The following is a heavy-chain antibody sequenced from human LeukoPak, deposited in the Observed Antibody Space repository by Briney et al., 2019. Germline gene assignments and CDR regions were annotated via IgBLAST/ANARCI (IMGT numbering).Heavy chain of an antibody. V-gene: IGHV1-8*01. CDR3: VRTPPNWGAAY. CDR2: MSPNSGIT. J-gene: IGHJ4*02. CDR1: GYTFTSYD. Sequence: GASVKVSCKASGYTFTSYDINWVRQATGQGLEWMGWMSPNSGITGYAQKFQGRVTMTRNTAISTAYMELSSLRSEDTAVYYCVRTPPNWGAAYWGQGTLVTVSS. D-gene: IGHD7-27*01.